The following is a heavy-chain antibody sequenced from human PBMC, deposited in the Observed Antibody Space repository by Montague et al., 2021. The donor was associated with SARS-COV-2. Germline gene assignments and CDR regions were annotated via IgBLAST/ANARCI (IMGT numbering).Heavy chain of an antibody. CDR2: IYYSGST. Sequence: SETLSLTCTVSGGSISTYSWSWIRQPPGKELEWIGYIYYSGSTNYNPSLKSRVTISVDTSKNQFSLKLSSVTAADTAVYYCARTGLGDYDILTGYTVNAFDIWGQGTMVTVSS. V-gene: IGHV4-59*01. CDR3: ARTGLGDYDILTGYTVNAFDI. CDR1: GGSISTYS. D-gene: IGHD3-9*01. J-gene: IGHJ3*02.